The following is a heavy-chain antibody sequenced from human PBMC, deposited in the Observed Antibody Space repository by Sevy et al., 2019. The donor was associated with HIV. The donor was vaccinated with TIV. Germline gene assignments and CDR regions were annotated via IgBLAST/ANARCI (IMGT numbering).Heavy chain of an antibody. J-gene: IGHJ3*01. CDR2: LSGSGGTT. CDR3: ATGTTKSSISWVFDV. CDR1: GFTFFSHV. Sequence: GGSLRLSCAASGFTFFSHVMSWVRQAPGKGLEWVSGLSGSGGTTYYADSVKGRFSISRDNSKNKLYLQMSSLRIEDTAVYYCATGTTKSSISWVFDVWGQGTMVTVSS. D-gene: IGHD6-13*01. V-gene: IGHV3-23*01.